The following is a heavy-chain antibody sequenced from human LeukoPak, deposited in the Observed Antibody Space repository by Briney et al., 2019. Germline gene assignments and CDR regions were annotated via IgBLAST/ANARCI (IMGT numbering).Heavy chain of an antibody. V-gene: IGHV2-5*02. CDR1: GFALSTSGVG. Sequence: SGPTLLHPPQTLTLTCTFSGFALSTSGVGVGWIRQPPGKALEWLAIIYWDDDKRYSPSMKSRLTITKDTSKNQVVLTMTNMDPVDTVTYYCAHILVAGTYDPWGQGTLVTVSS. D-gene: IGHD6-19*01. J-gene: IGHJ5*02. CDR2: IYWDDDK. CDR3: AHILVAGTYDP.